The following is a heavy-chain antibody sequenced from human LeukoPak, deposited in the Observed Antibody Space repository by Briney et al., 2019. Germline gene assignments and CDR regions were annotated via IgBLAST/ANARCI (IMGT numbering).Heavy chain of an antibody. CDR1: GFTFSSYG. D-gene: IGHD6-6*01. CDR2: ISYDGSNK. Sequence: PGGSLRLSCAASGFTFSSYGMHWVRQAPGKGLEWVALISYDGSNKYYADSVKGRFTISRDNSKNTLYLQMNSLRAEDTAVYYCAKDSSEYSSSGGYWGQGTLVTVSS. V-gene: IGHV3-30*18. J-gene: IGHJ4*02. CDR3: AKDSSEYSSSGGY.